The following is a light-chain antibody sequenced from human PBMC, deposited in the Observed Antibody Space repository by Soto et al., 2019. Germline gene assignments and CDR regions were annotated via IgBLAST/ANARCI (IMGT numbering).Light chain of an antibody. V-gene: IGLV1-51*02. CDR1: TSNIGDRH. CDR2: ENN. Sequence: QSVLTQPPSVSAAPGQRVTISCSGSTSNIGDRHVSWYQHLPGTAPKLLIYENNKRPSRIPDRFSGSKSGTSATLGITGLQTGDEADYYCGTWDNSLSAGVFGGGTKLTVL. CDR3: GTWDNSLSAGV. J-gene: IGLJ2*01.